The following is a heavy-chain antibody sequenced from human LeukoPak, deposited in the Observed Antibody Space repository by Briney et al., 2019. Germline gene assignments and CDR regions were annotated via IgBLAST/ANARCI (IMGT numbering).Heavy chain of an antibody. CDR3: ARDPQVYGDFDNWFDP. J-gene: IGHJ5*02. CDR2: ISAYNGNT. CDR1: GYTFISYG. V-gene: IGHV1-18*01. Sequence: ASVKVSCKASGYTFISYGISWVRQAPGQGLEWMGWISAYNGNTNYAQKLQGRVTMTTDTSTSTAYMELRSLRADDTAVYYCARDPQVYGDFDNWFDPWGEGTLVTVSS. D-gene: IGHD4-17*01.